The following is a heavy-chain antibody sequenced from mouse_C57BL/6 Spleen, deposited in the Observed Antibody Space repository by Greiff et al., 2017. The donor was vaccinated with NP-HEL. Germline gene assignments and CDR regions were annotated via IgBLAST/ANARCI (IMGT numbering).Heavy chain of an antibody. CDR3: ARWNSNYEDAMDY. D-gene: IGHD2-5*01. V-gene: IGHV1-55*01. CDR1: GYTFTSYW. CDR2: IYPGSGST. J-gene: IGHJ4*01. Sequence: QVQLKQPGAELVKPGASVKMSCKASGYTFTSYWITWVKQRPGQGLEWIGDIYPGSGSTNYNEKFKSKATLTVDTSSSTAYMQLSSLTSEDSAVYYCARWNSNYEDAMDYWGQGTSVTVSS.